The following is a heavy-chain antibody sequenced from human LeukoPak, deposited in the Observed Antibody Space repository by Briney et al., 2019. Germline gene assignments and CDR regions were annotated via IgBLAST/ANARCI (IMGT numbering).Heavy chain of an antibody. J-gene: IGHJ4*02. CDR3: ARAALGYSGYDYHY. Sequence: ASVKVSCKASGYTFTTYPINWVRQAPGQGLEWMGWIDTNTGSPTYAQGLTGRFVFSLDTSVSTAFLQISSLKAEDTAVYYCARAALGYSGYDYHYWGQGTLVTVSS. D-gene: IGHD5-12*01. CDR2: IDTNTGSP. V-gene: IGHV7-4-1*02. CDR1: GYTFTTYP.